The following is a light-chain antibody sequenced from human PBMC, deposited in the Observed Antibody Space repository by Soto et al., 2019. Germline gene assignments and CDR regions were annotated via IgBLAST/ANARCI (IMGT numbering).Light chain of an antibody. CDR1: QGVGSN. J-gene: IGKJ1*01. Sequence: EIVLTQSPATLSVSRGDGAALSCRASQGVGSNLAWYQQKPGQAPRLLIYGASSRATGIPDRFSGSGSGTDFTLTISRLEPEDFAVYYCQQYGSSPGTFGQGTKVDI. CDR2: GAS. CDR3: QQYGSSPGT. V-gene: IGKV3-20*01.